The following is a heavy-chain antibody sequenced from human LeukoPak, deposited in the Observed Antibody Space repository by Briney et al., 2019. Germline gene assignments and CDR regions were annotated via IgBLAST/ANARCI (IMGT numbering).Heavy chain of an antibody. V-gene: IGHV4-4*07. D-gene: IGHD3-10*01. J-gene: IGHJ4*02. CDR3: ARDLSGSLYFDY. CDR2: LYISGSA. CDR1: GASISSYY. Sequence: SETLSLTCTVSGASISSYYYNWIRQTAGRGLEWIGRLYISGSADYNPSLKSRVTISVDTSKNQFSLKLSSVTAADTAVYFCARDLSGSLYFDYWGQGVLVTVSS.